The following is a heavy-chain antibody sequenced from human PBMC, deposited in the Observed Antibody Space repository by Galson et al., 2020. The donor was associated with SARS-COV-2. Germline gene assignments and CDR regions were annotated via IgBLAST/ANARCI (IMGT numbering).Heavy chain of an antibody. Sequence: GESLKISCVASGFTFKNAWMSWVRQAPGKGLEWVGRIKSKSDGGTTDYAAFVKGRFTISRDDSENTLSLQMNSLKTEDTAVYYCTTAQKWATTGTFDYWGQGTLVTVSS. CDR2: IKSKSDGGTT. D-gene: IGHD1-1*01. CDR3: TTAQKWATTGTFDY. J-gene: IGHJ4*02. CDR1: GFTFKNAW. V-gene: IGHV3-15*01.